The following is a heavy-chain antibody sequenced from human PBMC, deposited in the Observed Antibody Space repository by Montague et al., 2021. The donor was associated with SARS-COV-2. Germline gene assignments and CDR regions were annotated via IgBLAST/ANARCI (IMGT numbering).Heavy chain of an antibody. CDR2: TYYRSKWYN. J-gene: IGHJ2*01. CDR1: GDSVSSNIAT. V-gene: IGHV6-1*01. Sequence: CAISGDSVSSNIATWNWIRQSPSRGIEWLGRTYYRSKWYNDYAVSVKSRVIINPDTSNNRISLQLNSVTPEDTAVYYCARAYCGGDCYFYWYLDLWGRGTLVTVSS. CDR3: ARAYCGGDCYFYWYLDL. D-gene: IGHD2-21*02.